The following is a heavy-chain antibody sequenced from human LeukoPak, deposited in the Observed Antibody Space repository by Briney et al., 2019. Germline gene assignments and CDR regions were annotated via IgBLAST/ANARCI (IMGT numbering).Heavy chain of an antibody. Sequence: PGGSLRLSCAASGFTFSSHAMVWVRQAPGKGLEWVSFISHDGSESFHTESVKGRFTISRDNSKNTLYLQMNSLRAEDTAVYYCARGPSGYHNTGGQGTLVTVSS. J-gene: IGHJ4*02. V-gene: IGHV3-30-3*01. CDR3: ARGPSGYHNT. D-gene: IGHD5-12*01. CDR1: GFTFSSHA. CDR2: ISHDGSES.